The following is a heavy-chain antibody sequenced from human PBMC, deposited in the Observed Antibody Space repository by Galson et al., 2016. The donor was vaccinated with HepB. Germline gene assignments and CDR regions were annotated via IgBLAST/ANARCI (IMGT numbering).Heavy chain of an antibody. D-gene: IGHD5-24*01. CDR2: IFYSGNT. CDR1: GDSISSGLYY. J-gene: IGHJ4*02. CDR3: ARLTPDGYNLYFDY. Sequence: ETLSLTCIVSGDSISSGLYYWGYIRQPPGKGLEWIGTIFYSGNTYYNPSLKSRVTISVDTSKNQFSMKLTSVTAADTAIYYCARLTPDGYNLYFDYWGQGALVTVSS. V-gene: IGHV4-39*01.